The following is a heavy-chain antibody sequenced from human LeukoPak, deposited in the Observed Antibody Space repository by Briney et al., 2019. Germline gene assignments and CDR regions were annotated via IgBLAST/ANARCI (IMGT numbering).Heavy chain of an antibody. CDR1: GYTFTSYG. V-gene: IGHV1-18*01. J-gene: IGHJ3*02. D-gene: IGHD3-22*01. CDR2: ISAYNGNT. CDR3: ASSQKYYYDSSGLFDI. Sequence: ASVKVSCKASGYTFTSYGISWGRQAPGQGLEWMGWISAYNGNTNYAQKLQGRVTMTTVTSTSTAYMELRSLRSDDTAVYYCASSQKYYYDSSGLFDIWGQGTMVTVSS.